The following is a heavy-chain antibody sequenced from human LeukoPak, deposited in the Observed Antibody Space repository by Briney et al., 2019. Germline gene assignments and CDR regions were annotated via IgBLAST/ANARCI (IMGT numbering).Heavy chain of an antibody. CDR1: GFTFSSYS. D-gene: IGHD6-19*01. V-gene: IGHV3-21*04. J-gene: IGHJ4*02. Sequence: GGSLRLSCAASGFTFSSYSMNWVRQAPGKGLEWVSSISSSSYIYYADSVKGRFTISRDNAKNSLYLQMNSLRAEDTAVYYCARGATRYSSGWNDYWGQGTLVTVSS. CDR3: ARGATRYSSGWNDY. CDR2: ISSSSYI.